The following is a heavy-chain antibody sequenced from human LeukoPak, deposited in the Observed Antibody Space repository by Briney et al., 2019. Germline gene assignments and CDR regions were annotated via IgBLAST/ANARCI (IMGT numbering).Heavy chain of an antibody. CDR1: GFPFKSYA. CDR2: ISYDGNTQ. D-gene: IGHD6-19*01. CDR3: ARDRVAMAGKAYFDY. V-gene: IGHV3-30*04. J-gene: IGHJ4*02. Sequence: GMSLRLSCAASGFPFKSYAMHWFRQAPGKGLEWVATISYDGNTQYYADSVKGRLTISRDNAKSSLYLQMSSLRAEDTAFYYCARDRVAMAGKAYFDYWGQGTLVTVSS.